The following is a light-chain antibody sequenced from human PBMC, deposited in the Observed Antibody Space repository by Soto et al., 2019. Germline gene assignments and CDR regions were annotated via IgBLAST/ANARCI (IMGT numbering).Light chain of an antibody. CDR3: SSYATGGSYV. V-gene: IGLV2-14*01. Sequence: QSVLTQPASVSGSPGQSIAISRTGTSSDVGGSNSVSWYQQHPGKAPKLLIYDVSNRPSGVSNRFSGSKSDNTASLTISGLQAEDEADYYCSSYATGGSYVFGTGTKVTVL. J-gene: IGLJ1*01. CDR2: DVS. CDR1: SSDVGGSNS.